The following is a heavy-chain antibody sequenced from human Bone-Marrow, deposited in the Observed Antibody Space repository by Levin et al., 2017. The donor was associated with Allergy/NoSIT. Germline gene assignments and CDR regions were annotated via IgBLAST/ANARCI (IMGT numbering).Heavy chain of an antibody. Sequence: PGGSLRLSCSASGFSFIYYGMHWVRQAPGKGLEWVAVISYDGSKIYYGDAVKGRFTISRDNSKNTLFLQMNSLRVEDTAVYYCAKDLFDDMGRYFDHWGQGVSVTVSS. D-gene: IGHD3-9*01. CDR3: AKDLFDDMGRYFDH. J-gene: IGHJ4*02. CDR2: ISYDGSKI. CDR1: GFSFIYYG. V-gene: IGHV3-30*18.